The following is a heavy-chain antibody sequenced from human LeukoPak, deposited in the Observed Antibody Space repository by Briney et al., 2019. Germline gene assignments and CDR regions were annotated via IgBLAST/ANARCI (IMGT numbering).Heavy chain of an antibody. CDR3: ARVLRGSGSYYLNFDY. D-gene: IGHD3-10*01. CDR1: GGSISSYY. V-gene: IGHV4-4*07. J-gene: IGHJ4*02. CDR2: IYTSGST. Sequence: SETLSLTCTVSGGSISSYYWSWIRQPAGKGLEWIGRIYTSGSTNYNPSLKSRVTISVDTSKNQFSLKLSSVTAADTAVYYCARVLRGSGSYYLNFDYWGQGTLVTVSS.